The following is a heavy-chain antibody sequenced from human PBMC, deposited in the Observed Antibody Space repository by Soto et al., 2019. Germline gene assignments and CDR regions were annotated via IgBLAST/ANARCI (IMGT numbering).Heavy chain of an antibody. Sequence: QVQLQESGPGLVKPSGTLSLTCAVSSGSISSSNWWSWVRQPPGKGLEWIGEIYHSGSTNYNPSLQSRVTISVDKSKNQFSLKLSSVTDADTAVYYCARVRGTMVRGVIITWHRGWYFDLWGRGTLVTVSS. CDR1: SGSISSSNW. CDR2: IYHSGST. D-gene: IGHD3-10*01. CDR3: ARVRGTMVRGVIITWHRGWYFDL. V-gene: IGHV4-4*02. J-gene: IGHJ2*01.